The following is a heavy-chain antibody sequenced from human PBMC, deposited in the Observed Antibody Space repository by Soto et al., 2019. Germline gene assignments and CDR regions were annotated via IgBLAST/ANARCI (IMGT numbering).Heavy chain of an antibody. CDR3: AKGPVVTSRMGY. Sequence: GGSLRLSCAASGFTFSSYAMSWVPQAPGKGLEWVSAISGSGGSTYYADSVKGRLTISTDNSKNTLYLQMNSLRAEDTAVYYCAKGPVVTSRMGYWGQGTLVTVSS. J-gene: IGHJ4*02. CDR2: ISGSGGST. D-gene: IGHD2-21*02. V-gene: IGHV3-23*01. CDR1: GFTFSSYA.